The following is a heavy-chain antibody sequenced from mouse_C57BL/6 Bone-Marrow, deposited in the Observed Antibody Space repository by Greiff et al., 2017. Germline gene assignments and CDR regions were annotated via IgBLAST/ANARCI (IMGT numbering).Heavy chain of an antibody. CDR2: INPNNGGT. Sequence: VQLQQSGPELVKPGASVKISCKASGYTFTDYYMNWVKQSHGKSLEWIGDINPNNGGTSYNQKFKGKATLTVDKSSSTAYMELRSLSSEDSAVYYCARSPFYYYGSSCDYWGQGTTLTVSS. D-gene: IGHD1-1*01. V-gene: IGHV1-26*01. CDR3: ARSPFYYYGSSCDY. CDR1: GYTFTDYY. J-gene: IGHJ2*01.